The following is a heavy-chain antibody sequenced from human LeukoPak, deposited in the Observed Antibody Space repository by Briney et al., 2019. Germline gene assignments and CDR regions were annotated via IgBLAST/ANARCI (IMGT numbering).Heavy chain of an antibody. V-gene: IGHV1-24*01. D-gene: IGHD2-21*02. CDR1: GYTLTELS. CDR2: FDPEDGET. Sequence: ASVKVSCKVSGYTLTELSMHWVRQAPGKGLEWMGGFDPEDGETIYAQKFQGRVTMTEDTSTDTAYMELSSLRSEDTAVYYCATNHPYCGGDCCFDYWGQGTLVTVSS. CDR3: ATNHPYCGGDCCFDY. J-gene: IGHJ4*02.